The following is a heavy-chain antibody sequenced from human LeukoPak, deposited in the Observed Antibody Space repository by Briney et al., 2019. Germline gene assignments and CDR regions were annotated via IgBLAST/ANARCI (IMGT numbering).Heavy chain of an antibody. CDR1: GFPFSSYA. CDR2: TSGNGAKT. CDR3: AKDKVYGYSYGYSDY. J-gene: IGHJ4*02. V-gene: IGHV3-23*01. D-gene: IGHD5-18*01. Sequence: GGSLRLSCAASGFPFSSYAMSWVRQAPGKGLEWVSATSGNGAKTYYADSVKGRFTISRDNSKNTLYLQMNSLRAEDTAVYYCAKDKVYGYSYGYSDYWGQGTLVTVSS.